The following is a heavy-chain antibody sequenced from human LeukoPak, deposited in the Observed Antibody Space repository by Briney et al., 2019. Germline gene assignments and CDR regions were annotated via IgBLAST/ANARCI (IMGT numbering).Heavy chain of an antibody. V-gene: IGHV3-30*02. D-gene: IGHD2-15*01. CDR3: AKSEYCSGGSCYSYYYYYGMDV. CDR1: GFTFSSYG. CDR2: IRYDGSNK. J-gene: IGHJ6*02. Sequence: GGSLRLSCAASGFTFSSYGMHWVRQAPGKGLEWVAFIRYDGSNKYYADSVKGRFTISRDNSKNTLHLQMNSLRAEDTAVYYCAKSEYCSGGSCYSYYYYYGMDVWGQGTTVTVSS.